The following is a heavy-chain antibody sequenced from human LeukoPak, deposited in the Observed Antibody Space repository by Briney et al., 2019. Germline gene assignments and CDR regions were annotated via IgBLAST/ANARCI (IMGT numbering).Heavy chain of an antibody. D-gene: IGHD4-17*01. Sequence: AGGSLRLTCAASGFTFSSYAMSWVRQAPGKGLEWVSAISGSGGSTYYADSVKGRFTISRDNSKNTLYLQMNSLRAEDTAVYYCAKDGHYGDYLFDYWGQGTLVTVSS. CDR3: AKDGHYGDYLFDY. J-gene: IGHJ4*02. CDR2: ISGSGGST. CDR1: GFTFSSYA. V-gene: IGHV3-23*01.